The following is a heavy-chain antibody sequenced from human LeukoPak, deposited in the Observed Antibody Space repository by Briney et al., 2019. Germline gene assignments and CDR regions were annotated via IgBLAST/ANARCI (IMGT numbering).Heavy chain of an antibody. CDR3: ARDYQGGYGDKTVDY. CDR1: GYSISSGYY. V-gene: IGHV4-38-2*02. Sequence: TSETLSLTCTVSGYSISSGYYWGWIRQPPGTGLEWLGSIYHSGSTYYNPSLKSRVTISVDTSKNQFSLKLSSVTAADTAVYYCARDYQGGYGDKTVDYWGQGTLVTVSS. J-gene: IGHJ4*02. D-gene: IGHD5-18*01. CDR2: IYHSGST.